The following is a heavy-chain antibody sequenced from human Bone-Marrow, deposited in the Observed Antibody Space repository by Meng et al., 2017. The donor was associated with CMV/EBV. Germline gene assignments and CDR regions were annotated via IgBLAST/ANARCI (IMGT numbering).Heavy chain of an antibody. J-gene: IGHJ6*02. CDR3: ARAHGPMGGMDV. D-gene: IGHD3/OR15-3a*01. CDR2: IYSGGST. Sequence: GESLKISCAASGFSVNNNYMNWVRQAPGKGLEWVSVIYSGGSTYYADSVKGRFIISRDNSQNALFLQVNGLRAEDTAVYYCARAHGPMGGMDVWGQGTTVTVPS. CDR1: GFSVNNNY. V-gene: IGHV3-53*01.